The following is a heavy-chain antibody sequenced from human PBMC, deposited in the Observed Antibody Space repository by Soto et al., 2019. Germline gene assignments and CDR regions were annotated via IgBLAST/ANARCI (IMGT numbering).Heavy chain of an antibody. J-gene: IGHJ6*02. Sequence: VGSLRLSCAASGVTFSSYEMNWVRQAPGKGLEWVSYISSSGSTIYYADSVKGRFTISRDNAKNSLYLQMNSLRAEDTAVYYCARDPRTYRRMDVWGQGTTVTVSS. CDR1: GVTFSSYE. CDR3: ARDPRTYRRMDV. V-gene: IGHV3-48*03. CDR2: ISSSGSTI.